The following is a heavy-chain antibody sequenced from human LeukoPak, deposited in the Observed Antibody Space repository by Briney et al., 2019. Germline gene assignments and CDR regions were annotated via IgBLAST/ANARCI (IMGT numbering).Heavy chain of an antibody. CDR2: ISGGGGST. D-gene: IGHD6-19*01. J-gene: IGHJ4*02. Sequence: GGSLRLSCAASGFTFSSYAMSWVRQAPGKGLEWVSSISGGGGSTYYADSVKGRFTISRVNSRTTLYLQMNSLRADDTAVYYCAKASGWTRFDYWGQGTLVTVSS. CDR3: AKASGWTRFDY. V-gene: IGHV3-23*01. CDR1: GFTFSSYA.